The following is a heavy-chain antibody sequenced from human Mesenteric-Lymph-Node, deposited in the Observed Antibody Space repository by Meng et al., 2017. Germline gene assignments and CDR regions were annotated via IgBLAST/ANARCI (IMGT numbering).Heavy chain of an antibody. D-gene: IGHD3-10*01. CDR1: GFTFSSYA. J-gene: IGHJ3*02. V-gene: IGHV3-23*01. CDR2: ISGSGGST. CDR3: AKRTAMRRFGSDSFDI. Sequence: GGSLRLSCAASGFTFSSYAMSWVRQAPGKGLEWVSAISGSGGSTYYADSVKGRFTISRDNSKNTLYLQMNSLGAEDTAVYYCAKRTAMRRFGSDSFDIWGQGTMVTVSS.